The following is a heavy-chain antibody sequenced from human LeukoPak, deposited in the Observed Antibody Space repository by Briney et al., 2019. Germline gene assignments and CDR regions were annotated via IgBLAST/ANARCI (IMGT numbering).Heavy chain of an antibody. CDR2: IDHAGTNAST. CDR1: GFTFSDFS. Sequence: GGCLRLCRAASGFTFSDFSMTCVPQAPGKGLEWVSSIDHAGTNASTYYADSVKGRFTITIDNAKNTLCRQLNSLRADDTAVYNCAKNWGPLDMRGQGTMVTVSS. V-gene: IGHV3-23*01. D-gene: IGHD3-16*01. J-gene: IGHJ3*02. CDR3: AKNWGPLDM.